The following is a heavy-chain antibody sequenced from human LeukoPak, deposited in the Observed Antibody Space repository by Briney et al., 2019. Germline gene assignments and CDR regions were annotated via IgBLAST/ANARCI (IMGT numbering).Heavy chain of an antibody. CDR3: ARDYFDSSDYPQTYYYYYMDV. CDR2: ISSTSTFI. D-gene: IGHD3-22*01. CDR1: GFTFSRYS. V-gene: IGHV3-21*01. J-gene: IGHJ6*03. Sequence: GGSLRLSCAASGFTFSRYSMNWVRQAPGKGLEWVASISSTSTFIYSADSVKGRFTIPRDTAKNSLFLQMNSLRAEDTAIYHCARDYFDSSDYPQTYYYYYMDVWGKGTTVTVSS.